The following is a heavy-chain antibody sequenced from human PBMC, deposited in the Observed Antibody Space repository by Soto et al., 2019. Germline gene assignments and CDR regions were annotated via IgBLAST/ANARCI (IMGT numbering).Heavy chain of an antibody. D-gene: IGHD2-15*01. CDR1: GGSFSVHY. CDR2: INHSGST. Sequence: SETMSLTCAVYGGSFSVHYGSWIRQPARKGREWIGEINHSGSTNYNPSLKSRVTISVDTSKNQFSLKLSSVTAADTAVYYCARGQIYCSGGSCYSSVYYYYGMDVWGQGTTVT. CDR3: ARGQIYCSGGSCYSSVYYYYGMDV. V-gene: IGHV4-34*01. J-gene: IGHJ6*02.